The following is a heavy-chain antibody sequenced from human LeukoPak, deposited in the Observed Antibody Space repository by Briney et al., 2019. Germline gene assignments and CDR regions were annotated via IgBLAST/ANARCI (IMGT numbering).Heavy chain of an antibody. CDR3: ARRGASYSPNLDH. J-gene: IGHJ4*02. D-gene: IGHD1-26*01. CDR1: GFTFSDYY. V-gene: IGHV3-11*01. Sequence: GGSLRLSCAASGFTFSDYYMSWIRQAPGKGLEWVSYISSSGSTIYYADSVKGRFTISRNNAKNSLYLQMNSLRAEDTAVYYCARRGASYSPNLDHWGQGTLVTVSS. CDR2: ISSSGSTI.